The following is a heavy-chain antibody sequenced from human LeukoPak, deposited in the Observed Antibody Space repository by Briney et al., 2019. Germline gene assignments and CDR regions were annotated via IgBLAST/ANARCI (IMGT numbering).Heavy chain of an antibody. V-gene: IGHV1-46*01. CDR2: IDPSGGST. D-gene: IGHD2-2*01. J-gene: IGHJ4*02. CDR3: ASAPRSTSWQFDY. CDR1: GYAFTSYY. Sequence: RASVKVSCKASGYAFTSYYMHWVRQAPGQGLEWMGIIDPSGGSTSYAQKFQGRVTMTRDTSTSTVYMELSSLRSEDTAVYYCASAPRSTSWQFDYWGQGTLVTVSS.